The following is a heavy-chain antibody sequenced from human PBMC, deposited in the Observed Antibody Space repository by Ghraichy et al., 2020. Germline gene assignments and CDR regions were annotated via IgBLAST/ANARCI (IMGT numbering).Heavy chain of an antibody. CDR2: ISHTGSI. D-gene: IGHD5-12*01. Sequence: SETLSLTCTVSGDSIRSSYWSWIRQSPGKDLEWIGYISHTGSINYNPSLKSPITISVDTSKNQVFLKVESVTAADTAFYYCAGHLLQTGGYDSFFDFCGQXTRXT. J-gene: IGHJ4*02. CDR1: GDSIRSSY. CDR3: AGHLLQTGGYDSFFDF. V-gene: IGHV4-59*08.